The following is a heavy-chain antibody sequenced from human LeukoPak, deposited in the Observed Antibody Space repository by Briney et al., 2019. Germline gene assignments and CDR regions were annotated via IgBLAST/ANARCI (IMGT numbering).Heavy chain of an antibody. J-gene: IGHJ1*01. CDR2: TYSGGST. V-gene: IGHV3-53*01. D-gene: IGHD2-15*01. CDR3: ARAQDYCSGSTCYGYFQY. Sequence: GGSLRLSCAASGFTVSSNYMSWVRQAPGKGLEWVSATYSGGSTYYAGSVKGRFTISSDNSKNTLYLQMNSLKAEDTAIYYCARAQDYCSGSTCYGYFQYWGQGTLVTVSS. CDR1: GFTVSSNY.